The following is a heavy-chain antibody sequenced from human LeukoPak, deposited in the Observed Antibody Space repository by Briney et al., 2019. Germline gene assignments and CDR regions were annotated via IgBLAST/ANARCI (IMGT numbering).Heavy chain of an antibody. CDR1: GGSISRYY. D-gene: IGHD6-19*01. Sequence: SETLSLTCTVSGGSISRYYWSWIRQPAGKGLEWIGRIYTSGSTNYNPSLKSRVTMSVDTSKNQFSLKLSSVTAADTAVYYCARDGYSSGWYFDYWGQGTLVTVSS. V-gene: IGHV4-4*07. J-gene: IGHJ4*02. CDR3: ARDGYSSGWYFDY. CDR2: IYTSGST.